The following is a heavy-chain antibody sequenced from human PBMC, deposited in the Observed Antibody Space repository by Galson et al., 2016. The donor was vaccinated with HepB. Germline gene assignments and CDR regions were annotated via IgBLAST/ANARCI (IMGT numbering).Heavy chain of an antibody. CDR1: GDSIHSNDYY. V-gene: IGHV4-39*01. D-gene: IGHD5-24*01. CDR2: IYYSGST. J-gene: IGHJ5*02. Sequence: SETLSLTCTVSGDSIHSNDYYWGWIRQPPGEGLEWIGSIYYSGSTYYNPSLKSRVTISLDTSKNQFSLKLSSVTASDTTIYYCARHSLEYRDGWNYEYDSPRWGWFDPWGQGILVTVSS. CDR3: ARHSLEYRDGWNYEYDSPRWGWFDP.